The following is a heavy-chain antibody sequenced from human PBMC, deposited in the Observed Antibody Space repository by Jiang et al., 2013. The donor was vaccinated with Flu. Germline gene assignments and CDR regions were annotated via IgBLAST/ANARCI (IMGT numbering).Heavy chain of an antibody. CDR3: ARIDPQTPYMFGIDH. CDR1: GFSLTTTAMR. CDR2: IDWDDDK. V-gene: IGHV2-70*04. Sequence: KPTQTLTLTCTCSGFSLTTTAMRVSWIRQPPGKALEWLGRIDWDDDKFYSTSLRTRLTISRDISRNEVALTMTHVAPVDTATYYCARIDPQTPYMFGIDHWGQGLLVTVSS. D-gene: IGHD3-10*02. J-gene: IGHJ5*02.